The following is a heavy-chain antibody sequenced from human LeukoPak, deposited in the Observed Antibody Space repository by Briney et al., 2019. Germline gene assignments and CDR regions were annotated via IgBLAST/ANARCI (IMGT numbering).Heavy chain of an antibody. V-gene: IGHV1-18*04. D-gene: IGHD2-2*01. J-gene: IGHJ5*02. CDR1: GYTFTSYG. CDR3: ARVSTAATPLGRFDP. Sequence: GASVKVSCKASGYTFTSYGISWVRQAPGQGLEWMGWISAYNGNTNYAQKLQGRVTMTTDTSTSTAYMELRSLRSDDTAVYYCARVSTAATPLGRFDPWGQGTLVTVSS. CDR2: ISAYNGNT.